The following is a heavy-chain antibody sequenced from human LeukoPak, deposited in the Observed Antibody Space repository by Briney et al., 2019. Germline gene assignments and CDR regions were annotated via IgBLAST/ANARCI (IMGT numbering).Heavy chain of an antibody. J-gene: IGHJ3*02. CDR1: GYTFTGYY. CDR3: ARRLVGANGDAFDI. V-gene: IGHV1-2*02. D-gene: IGHD1-26*01. CDR2: INPNSGGT. Sequence: ASVKVSCRASGYTFTGYYMHWVRQAPGQGLEWLGWINPNSGGTNYAQKFQGRVTMTRDTSISTAYTELSRLRSDDTAVYYCARRLVGANGDAFDIWGQGTMVTVSS.